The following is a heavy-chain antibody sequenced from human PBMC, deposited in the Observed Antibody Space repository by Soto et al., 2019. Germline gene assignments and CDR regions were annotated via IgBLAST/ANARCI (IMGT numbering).Heavy chain of an antibody. CDR2: IWYDGSNK. V-gene: IGHV3-33*01. D-gene: IGHD3-22*01. J-gene: IGHJ4*02. CDR3: ARDIGDSGYSDDY. CDR1: GFTFSSYG. Sequence: GGSLRLSCAASGFTFSSYGMHWVRQAPGKGLEWVAVIWYDGSNKYYADSVKGRFTISRDNSKNTLYLQMNSLRAEDTAVYYCARDIGDSGYSDDYWGQGTLVTVSS.